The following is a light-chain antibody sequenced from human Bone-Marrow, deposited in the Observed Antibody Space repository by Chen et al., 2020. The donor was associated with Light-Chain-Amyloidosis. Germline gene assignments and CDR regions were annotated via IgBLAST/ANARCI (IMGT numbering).Light chain of an antibody. J-gene: IGLJ3*02. CDR1: SGSIATNY. V-gene: IGLV6-57*01. Sequence: NFMLTQPHSVSESPGKTVIISCTRSSGSIATNYVQWYQQRPGSSPTTVIYEDDQRPSGVPDRFSGSSYRSSNSASLTISGLETEDEADYYCQSYQGSSQGVFGGGTKLTVL. CDR3: QSYQGSSQGV. CDR2: EDD.